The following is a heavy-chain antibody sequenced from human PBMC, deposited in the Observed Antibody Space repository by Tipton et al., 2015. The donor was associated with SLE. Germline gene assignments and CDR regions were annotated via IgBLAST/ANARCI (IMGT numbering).Heavy chain of an antibody. CDR1: TGSFSGYY. V-gene: IGHV4-34*01. Sequence: GLVKPSETLSLTCTVYTGSFSGYYWSWIRQPPGKGLEWIGEINHSGSTNYNPSLKSRVTMSVDTSKNQFSLKLSSVTAADTAVYYCAREASYCGGDCYPSWFDPWGQGTLVTVSS. CDR3: AREASYCGGDCYPSWFDP. J-gene: IGHJ5*02. CDR2: INHSGST. D-gene: IGHD2-21*01.